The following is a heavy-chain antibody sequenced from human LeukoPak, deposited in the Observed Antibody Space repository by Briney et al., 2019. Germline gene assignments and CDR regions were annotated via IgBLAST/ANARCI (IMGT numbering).Heavy chain of an antibody. Sequence: SETLSLTCTVSGGSIGSXXXXXIRQPPGRXXXXXXXXYSSGSTNYXPSLKXXXXXSLDTSKNQFSLKLSFVTAADTAVYYCARGVAAPGTGGLSWFDPWGQGTLVTVSS. CDR2: XYSSGST. D-gene: IGHD6-13*01. CDR3: ARGVAAPGTGGLSWFDP. J-gene: IGHJ5*02. CDR1: GGSIGSXX. V-gene: IGHV4-59*01.